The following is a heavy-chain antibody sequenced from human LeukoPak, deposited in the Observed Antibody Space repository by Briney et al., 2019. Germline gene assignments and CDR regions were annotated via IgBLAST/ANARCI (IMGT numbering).Heavy chain of an antibody. Sequence: SETLSLTCTVSGGSISSYYWSWTRQPPGKGLEWIGYIYHSGSTNYSPSLKSRVTISVDTSKNQFSLKLSSVTAADTAVYYCARGRDGYTKVFDYWGQGTLVTVSS. D-gene: IGHD5-24*01. CDR3: ARGRDGYTKVFDY. CDR2: IYHSGST. J-gene: IGHJ4*02. V-gene: IGHV4-59*01. CDR1: GGSISSYY.